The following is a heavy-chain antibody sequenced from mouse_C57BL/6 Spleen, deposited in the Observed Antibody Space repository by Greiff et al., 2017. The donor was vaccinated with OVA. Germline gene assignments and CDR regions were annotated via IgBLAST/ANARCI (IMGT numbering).Heavy chain of an antibody. Sequence: QVQLQQSGPELVKPGASVKISCKASGYAFSSSWMNWVKQRPGQGLEWIGRIYPGDGDTNYNGKFKGKATLTADKSSSTAYMQLSSLTSEDSAVXFCAREGYDYDGWFAYWGQGTLVTGSA. V-gene: IGHV1-82*01. CDR3: AREGYDYDGWFAY. J-gene: IGHJ3*01. CDR1: GYAFSSSW. CDR2: IYPGDGDT. D-gene: IGHD2-4*01.